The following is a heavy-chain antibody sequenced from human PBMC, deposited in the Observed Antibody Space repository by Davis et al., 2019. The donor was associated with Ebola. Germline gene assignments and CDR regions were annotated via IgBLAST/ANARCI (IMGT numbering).Heavy chain of an antibody. CDR2: INPSGGST. CDR1: GYTFTSYY. J-gene: IGHJ3*02. Sequence: AASVKVSCKASGYTFTSYYMHWVRHAPGQRLEWMGIINPSGGSTSYAQKFQGRVTMTRDTSTSTVYMELSSLRSEDTAVYYCARVRDSSGYFSAFDIWGQGTMVTVSS. CDR3: ARVRDSSGYFSAFDI. D-gene: IGHD3-22*01. V-gene: IGHV1-46*01.